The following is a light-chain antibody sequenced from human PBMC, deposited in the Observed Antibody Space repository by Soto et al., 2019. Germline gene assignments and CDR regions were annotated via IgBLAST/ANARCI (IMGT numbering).Light chain of an antibody. CDR1: SSNVGSDY. J-gene: IGLJ2*01. Sequence: QPVLTQPPSASGTPGQRVTISCSGSSSNVGSDYVYWYQQLPGTAPNLLIYRNDQRPSGVPDRFSGSKSGTSASLAISGLRSEDEADYYCAAWDARLGGVVFGGGTQLTVL. V-gene: IGLV1-47*01. CDR2: RND. CDR3: AAWDARLGGVV.